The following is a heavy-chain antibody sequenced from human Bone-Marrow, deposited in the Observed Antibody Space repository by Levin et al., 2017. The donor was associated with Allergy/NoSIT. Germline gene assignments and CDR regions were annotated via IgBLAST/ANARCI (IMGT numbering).Heavy chain of an antibody. V-gene: IGHV2-5*02. CDR3: AHRQSGLAAGYVGYFDF. CDR2: IFWDDDQ. Sequence: SGPTLVKPTQTLTLTCSFSGFSLSPSGVGVGWFRPPPRKALEWLALIFWDDDQRYSPSLKSRVTITKDTSKNQVVLTVTNVDPLDTATYYCAHRQSGLAAGYVGYFDFWGQGTLVTVSS. J-gene: IGHJ4*02. D-gene: IGHD6-13*01. CDR1: GFSLSPSGVG.